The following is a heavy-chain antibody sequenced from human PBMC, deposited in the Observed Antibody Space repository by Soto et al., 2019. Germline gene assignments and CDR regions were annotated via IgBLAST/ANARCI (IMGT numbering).Heavy chain of an antibody. Sequence: GGSLRLSCAASGFTFSTYAMSWVRQAPGTGLEWVSGVTNLGGTINYADSVKGRFTISRDNSKNTLYLQMSSLRAEDTAVYYCAKDGNNGYAFDHWGQGTLVTVSS. D-gene: IGHD2-2*03. CDR2: VTNLGGTI. CDR3: AKDGNNGYAFDH. J-gene: IGHJ4*02. V-gene: IGHV3-23*01. CDR1: GFTFSTYA.